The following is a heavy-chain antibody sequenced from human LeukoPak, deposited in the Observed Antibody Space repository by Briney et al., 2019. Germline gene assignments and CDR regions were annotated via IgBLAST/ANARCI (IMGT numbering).Heavy chain of an antibody. D-gene: IGHD1-26*01. CDR1: GGSISSYY. CDR3: AGEIVGATTVFDY. Sequence: SETLSLTCTVSGGSISSYYWSWIRQPPGKGLEWIGYIYYSGSTNYNPSLKSRVTISVDTSKNQFSLKLSSVTAADTAVYYCAGEIVGATTVFDYWGQGTLVTVSS. V-gene: IGHV4-59*01. CDR2: IYYSGST. J-gene: IGHJ4*02.